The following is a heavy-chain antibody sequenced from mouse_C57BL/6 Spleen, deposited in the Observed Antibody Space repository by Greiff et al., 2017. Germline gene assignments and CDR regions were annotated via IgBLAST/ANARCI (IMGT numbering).Heavy chain of an antibody. CDR1: GYTFTDYY. V-gene: IGHV1-26*01. D-gene: IGHD2-2*01. CDR2: INPNNGGT. CDR3: ARVVTTGGWFAC. J-gene: IGHJ3*01. Sequence: VQLQQSGPELVKPGASVKISCKASGYTFTDYYMNWVKQSHGKSLEWIGDINPNNGGTSYNQKFKGKATLTVDKSSSTAYMVLRSLTSEDSAVYYCARVVTTGGWFACWGQGTLVTVSA.